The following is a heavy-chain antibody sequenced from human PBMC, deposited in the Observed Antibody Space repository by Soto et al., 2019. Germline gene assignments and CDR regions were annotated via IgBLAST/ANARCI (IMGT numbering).Heavy chain of an antibody. CDR3: ARDIVVVVAATYYYYMDV. Sequence: QVQLVQSGAEVKKPGASVKVSCKASGYTFTSYGISWVRQAPGQGLEWMGWISAYNGNTNYAQKLHGRVTMTTDTATSTAYMELRSLRSDDTAVYYCARDIVVVVAATYYYYMDVWGKGTTVTVSS. CDR1: GYTFTSYG. V-gene: IGHV1-18*01. D-gene: IGHD2-15*01. J-gene: IGHJ6*03. CDR2: ISAYNGNT.